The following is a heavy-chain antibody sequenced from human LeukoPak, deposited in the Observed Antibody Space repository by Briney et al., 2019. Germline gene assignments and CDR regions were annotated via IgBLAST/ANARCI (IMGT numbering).Heavy chain of an antibody. CDR3: ARGLDSSGYQVG. V-gene: IGHV3-30-3*01. J-gene: IGHJ4*02. CDR1: GFTFSSYA. Sequence: PGRSLRLSCAASGFTFSSYAMHWVRQAPGKGLEWVAVISYDGSNKYYADSVKGRFTISRDNSKNTLYLQMNSLRAEDTAVYYCARGLDSSGYQVGWGQGTLVTVSS. D-gene: IGHD3-22*01. CDR2: ISYDGSNK.